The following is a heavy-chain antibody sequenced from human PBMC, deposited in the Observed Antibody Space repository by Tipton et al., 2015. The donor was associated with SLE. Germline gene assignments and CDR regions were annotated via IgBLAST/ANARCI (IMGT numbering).Heavy chain of an antibody. V-gene: IGHV4-61*08. CDR2: MYHSGST. D-gene: IGHD3-3*01. J-gene: IGHJ5*01. CDR3: ARGTPFMEWERNWFDP. CDR1: GGSFSSDAYY. Sequence: TLSLTCAVSGGSFSSDAYYWSWIRQSPGKGLEWIGHMYHSGSTNYNPSLASRVTISIDKSKNQLSLTLNSVTTADTAMYYCARGTPFMEWERNWFDPWGQGTLVTVSS.